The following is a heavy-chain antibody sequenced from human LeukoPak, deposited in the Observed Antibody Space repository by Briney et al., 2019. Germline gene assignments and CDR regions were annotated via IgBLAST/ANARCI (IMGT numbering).Heavy chain of an antibody. D-gene: IGHD3-9*01. Sequence: GGSLRLSCAASRFTFSSYGMSWVRQAPGKWREWASTINGGGVSTYYADSVKGRFTISRDNSKNTLYLQMNSLRAEDTAVYYCAKYGDILTGYPYYFDYWGQGTLVTVSS. CDR1: RFTFSSYG. J-gene: IGHJ4*02. CDR3: AKYGDILTGYPYYFDY. V-gene: IGHV3-23*01. CDR2: INGGGVST.